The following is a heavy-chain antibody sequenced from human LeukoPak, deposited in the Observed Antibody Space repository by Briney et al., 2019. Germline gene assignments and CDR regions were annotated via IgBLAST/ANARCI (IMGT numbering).Heavy chain of an antibody. CDR1: GGTIRSYY. CDR2: IYYSGST. J-gene: IGHJ5*02. CDR3: ARGRDYDFWSGFPPVLNWFDP. V-gene: IGHV4-59*01. Sequence: PSETLSLTCTVSGGTIRSYYWSWIRQPPGKGLDWIGCIYYSGSTNYNLSLKSRVTISVGTSKNQFSLKLSSLTAADRAVYCCARGRDYDFWSGFPPVLNWFDPWGQGTLVTVSS. D-gene: IGHD3-3*01.